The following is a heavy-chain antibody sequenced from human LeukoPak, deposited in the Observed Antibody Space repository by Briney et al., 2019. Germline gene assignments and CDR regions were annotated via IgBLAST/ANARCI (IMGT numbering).Heavy chain of an antibody. D-gene: IGHD3-10*01. CDR3: ARRGLLGSGPLAFGY. V-gene: IGHV4-61*10. CDR2: IYSSGYT. CDR1: GASVATGDYY. J-gene: IGHJ4*02. Sequence: PSETLSPTCTVSGASVATGDYYGTWIRQPAGKTLEWIGRIYSSGYTFYSPSLKSRVTISLDTSKNHFALTLTALTAADTAVYYCARRGLLGSGPLAFGYWGQGTLVTVSS.